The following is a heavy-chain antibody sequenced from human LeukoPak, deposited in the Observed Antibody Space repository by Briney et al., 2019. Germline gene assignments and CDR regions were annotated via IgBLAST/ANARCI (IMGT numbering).Heavy chain of an antibody. CDR2: ISTTGDPT. J-gene: IGHJ4*02. V-gene: IGHV3-23*01. CDR3: AQHWNC. D-gene: IGHD1-7*01. Sequence: GGSLRLSCAASAFTFTNYDMSWVRQAPGEGLEWVSSISTTGDPTYYADSVKGRFTISRDNAKNTLYLQMNSLRAEDKAVYFCAQHWNCWGQGSLVTVSS. CDR1: AFTFTNYD.